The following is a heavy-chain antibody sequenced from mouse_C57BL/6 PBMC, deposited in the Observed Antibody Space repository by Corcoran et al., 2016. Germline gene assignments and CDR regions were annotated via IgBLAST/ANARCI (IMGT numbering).Heavy chain of an antibody. Sequence: EVQLQQSGPELVKPGASVKMSCKASGYTFTDYYMNWVKQSHGKSLEWIGDINPNNGGTSYNQKFKGKATLTVDKSSSTAYMELRSLTSEDSAVYYCARGAHEGAMDYWGQGTSVTVSS. CDR1: GYTFTDYY. CDR3: ARGAHEGAMDY. J-gene: IGHJ4*01. CDR2: INPNNGGT. V-gene: IGHV1-26*01.